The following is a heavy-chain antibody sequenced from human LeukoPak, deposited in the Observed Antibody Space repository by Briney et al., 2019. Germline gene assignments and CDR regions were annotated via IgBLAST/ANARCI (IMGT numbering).Heavy chain of an antibody. J-gene: IGHJ4*02. V-gene: IGHV1-18*01. CDR2: ISAYNGNT. CDR3: ARDYYDSSARGIFDY. D-gene: IGHD3-22*01. CDR1: GYTFTSYG. Sequence: ASVKVSCKASGYTFTSYGISWVRQAPGQGLEWMGWISAYNGNTNYAQKLQGRVTMTTDTSTSTAYMELRSLRSDDTAVYYCARDYYDSSARGIFDYWGQGTLVTVSS.